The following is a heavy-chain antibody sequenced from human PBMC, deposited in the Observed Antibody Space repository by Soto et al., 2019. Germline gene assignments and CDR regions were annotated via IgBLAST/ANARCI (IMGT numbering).Heavy chain of an antibody. Sequence: QITLKESGPTLVKPTQTLTLTCTFSGFSLSTSGVGVGWIRQPPGKALEWLALIYWDDDKPYSPSLKSRLTITKDVSKNTVVRTMTNMDPVDTATYYSAHSTSYGSGRYYIFDYWGQGTLVTVSS. J-gene: IGHJ4*02. CDR1: GFSLSTSGVG. D-gene: IGHD3-10*01. CDR2: IYWDDDK. CDR3: AHSTSYGSGRYYIFDY. V-gene: IGHV2-5*02.